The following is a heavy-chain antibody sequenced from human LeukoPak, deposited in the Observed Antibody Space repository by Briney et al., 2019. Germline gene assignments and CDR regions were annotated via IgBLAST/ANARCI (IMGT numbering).Heavy chain of an antibody. Sequence: GASVKVSCKASGYTFTSYGISWVRQAPGQGLEWMGWISAYNGNTNYAQKLQGRVTMTTDTSTSTAYMELRSLRSDDTAVYYCARTSTYYDILTGLKSYYYYYYMDVWGKGATVTISS. CDR3: ARTSTYYDILTGLKSYYYYYYMDV. V-gene: IGHV1-18*01. CDR1: GYTFTSYG. CDR2: ISAYNGNT. J-gene: IGHJ6*03. D-gene: IGHD3-9*01.